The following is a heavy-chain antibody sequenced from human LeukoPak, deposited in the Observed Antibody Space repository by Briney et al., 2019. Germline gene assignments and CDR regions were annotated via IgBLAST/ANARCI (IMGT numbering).Heavy chain of an antibody. CDR1: GGSISSGGYY. J-gene: IGHJ4*02. CDR2: IYYSGST. V-gene: IGHV4-31*03. Sequence: SETLSLTCTVSGGSISSGGYYWSWIRQHPGKGLEWIGYIYYSGSTYYNPSLKSRVTISVDTSKNQFSLKLSSVTAADTAVYYCARTMVRGVTGDYWGQGTLVTVSS. D-gene: IGHD3-10*01. CDR3: ARTMVRGVTGDY.